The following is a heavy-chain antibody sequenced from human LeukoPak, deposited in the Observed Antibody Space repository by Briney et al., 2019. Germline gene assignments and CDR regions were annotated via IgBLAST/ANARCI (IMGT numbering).Heavy chain of an antibody. CDR2: IYYSGST. V-gene: IGHV4-39*01. D-gene: IGHD1-26*01. CDR3: ARQGGSYYTPFDS. CDR1: GGSIRDYY. Sequence: SETLALTCSVSGGSIRDYYWGWIRQPPGKGLEWIGDIYYSGSTYYNPSLRSRVTISVDTSKNQFSLKLNSVTAADTAVYYCARQGGSYYTPFDSWGQGTLVTVSS. J-gene: IGHJ4*02.